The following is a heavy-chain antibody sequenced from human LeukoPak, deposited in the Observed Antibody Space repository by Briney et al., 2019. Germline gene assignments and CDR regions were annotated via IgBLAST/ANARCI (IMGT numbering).Heavy chain of an antibody. CDR2: INHSGST. Sequence: PSETLSLTCAVYGGSFSGYYWSWIRQPPGKGLEWIGEINHSGSTNYNPSLKSRVTISVDTSKNQFSLKLSSVTAADTAVYYCARQGLYNWNYLGWFDPWGQGTLVTVSS. CDR3: ARQGLYNWNYLGWFDP. CDR1: GGSFSGYY. V-gene: IGHV4-34*01. J-gene: IGHJ5*02. D-gene: IGHD1-7*01.